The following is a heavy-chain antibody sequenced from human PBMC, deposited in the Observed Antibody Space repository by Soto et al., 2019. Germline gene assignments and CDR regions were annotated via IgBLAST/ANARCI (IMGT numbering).Heavy chain of an antibody. D-gene: IGHD2-15*01. CDR2: IYYSGST. CDR3: ARDGDCSGGSCYSHWFDP. CDR1: GGSISGYY. Sequence: SETLSLTCTVSGGSISGYYWSWIRQPPGKGLEWIGYIYYSGSTNYNPSLKSRVTISVDTSKNQFSLKLSSVTAADTAVYYCARDGDCSGGSCYSHWFDPWGQGTLVTVSS. V-gene: IGHV4-59*01. J-gene: IGHJ5*02.